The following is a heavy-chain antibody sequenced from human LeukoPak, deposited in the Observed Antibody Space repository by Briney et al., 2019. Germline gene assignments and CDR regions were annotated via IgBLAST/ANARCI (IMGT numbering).Heavy chain of an antibody. J-gene: IGHJ4*02. CDR3: ARFYGSGNYFDY. D-gene: IGHD3-10*01. CDR2: IYYRGSA. Sequence: KPSETLSLTCTVSGGSISTYYWSWIRQPPGKGLEWIGYIYYRGSANYNPSLKSRVTISVDTSKNQFSLKLSSVTAADTAVYYCARFYGSGNYFDYWGQGTLVTVSS. V-gene: IGHV4-59*01. CDR1: GGSISTYY.